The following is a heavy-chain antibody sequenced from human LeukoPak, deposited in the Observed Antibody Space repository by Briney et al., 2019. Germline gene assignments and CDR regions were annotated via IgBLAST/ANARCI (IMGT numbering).Heavy chain of an antibody. CDR2: ITGSGEKT. J-gene: IGHJ6*02. CDR1: GVTFTHYA. V-gene: IGHV3-23*01. CDR3: AKDRADSYGSPAYYGMDV. Sequence: GGSLRLSCAASGVTFTHYAMTWVRQAPGKGLEWVSLITGSGEKTHYADSVKGRFTISRDNSNNTVYLQMNSLRVEDTAVYYCAKDRADSYGSPAYYGMDVWGQGTTVTVSS. D-gene: IGHD5-18*01.